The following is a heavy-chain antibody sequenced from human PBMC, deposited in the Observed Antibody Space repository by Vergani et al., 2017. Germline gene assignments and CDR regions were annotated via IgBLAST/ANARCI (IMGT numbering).Heavy chain of an antibody. CDR1: GFTFSACP. CDR2: IRYDGSNK. CDR3: AKLRPTPGSVDY. J-gene: IGHJ4*02. V-gene: IGHV3-30*02. D-gene: IGHD2-15*01. Sequence: VQLLQSGGGVIQPGGSVRLSCAASGFTFSACPMTWVRQAPGKGLEWVAFIRYDGSNKYYADSVKGRFTISRDNSKNTLYLQMNSLRAEDTAVYYCAKLRPTPGSVDYWGQGTLVTVSS.